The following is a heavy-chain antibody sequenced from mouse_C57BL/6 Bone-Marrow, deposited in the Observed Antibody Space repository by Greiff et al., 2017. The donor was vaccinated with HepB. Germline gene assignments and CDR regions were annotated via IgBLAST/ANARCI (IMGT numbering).Heavy chain of an antibody. CDR1: GYTFTSYW. Sequence: VQLQQPGAELVKPGASVKLSCKASGYTFTSYWMHWVKQRPGQGLEWIGMIHPNSGSTNYNEKFKSKATLTVDKSSSTAYMQLSSLTSKDSAVYYCAIYGGRGYYAMDYWGQGTSVTVSS. V-gene: IGHV1-64*01. CDR3: AIYGGRGYYAMDY. D-gene: IGHD1-1*01. J-gene: IGHJ4*01. CDR2: IHPNSGST.